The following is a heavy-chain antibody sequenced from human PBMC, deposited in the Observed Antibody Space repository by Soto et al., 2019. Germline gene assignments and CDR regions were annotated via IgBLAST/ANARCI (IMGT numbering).Heavy chain of an antibody. V-gene: IGHV3-23*01. Sequence: GGSLRLSCSASGFTFSTLVMTWVRQVPGEGLEWIASITGSGKSAYYADSVKGRVTISRDNSKNTLYLQISSLGVDDTAGYHCAVHLGENYYTMDVWGQGTTVTVSS. D-gene: IGHD3-10*01. J-gene: IGHJ6*02. CDR1: GFTFSTLV. CDR2: ITGSGKSA. CDR3: AVHLGENYYTMDV.